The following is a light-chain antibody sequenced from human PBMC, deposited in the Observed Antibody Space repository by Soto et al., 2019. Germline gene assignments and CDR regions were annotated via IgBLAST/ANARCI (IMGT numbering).Light chain of an antibody. CDR3: SSYAGSINWV. V-gene: IGLV2-8*01. CDR1: SSDVGNYNY. Sequence: QSALTQSPSASGSPGQSVTISCTGTSSDVGNYNYVSWYQHQPGKAPKLIIYEVNKRPSGVPDRFSGSKSGYTASLSVSGLQAEDEADYYCSSYAGSINWVFGGGTKVTVL. J-gene: IGLJ2*01. CDR2: EVN.